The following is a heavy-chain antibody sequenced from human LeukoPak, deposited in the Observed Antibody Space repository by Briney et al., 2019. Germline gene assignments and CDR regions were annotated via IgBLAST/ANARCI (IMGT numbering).Heavy chain of an antibody. J-gene: IGHJ4*01. V-gene: IGHV3-23*01. CDR2: ISGSGGST. CDR3: PKDPRGTSLYDSSDY. D-gene: IGHD3-22*01. Sequence: GGSLTLSCAASGVTFSSYGMHWVRQAPGKGLEWVSAISGSGGSTYSADPATGRFTIPRENSKTTLHLQMNSLRPEAPAVYSCPKDPRGTSLYDSSDYWG. CDR1: GVTFSSYG.